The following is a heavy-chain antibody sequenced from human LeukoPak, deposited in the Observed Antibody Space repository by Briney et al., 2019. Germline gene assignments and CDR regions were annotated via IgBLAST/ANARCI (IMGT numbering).Heavy chain of an antibody. CDR3: ARGRKWIQLWSLDY. Sequence: SQTLSLTCTVSGGSISSGDYYWSWIRQPPGKGLEWIGEINHSGSTNYNPSLKSRVTISVDTSKNQFSLKLSSVTAADTAVYYCARGRKWIQLWSLDYWGQGTLVTVSS. J-gene: IGHJ4*02. CDR1: GGSISSGDYY. V-gene: IGHV4-30-4*08. CDR2: INHSGST. D-gene: IGHD5-18*01.